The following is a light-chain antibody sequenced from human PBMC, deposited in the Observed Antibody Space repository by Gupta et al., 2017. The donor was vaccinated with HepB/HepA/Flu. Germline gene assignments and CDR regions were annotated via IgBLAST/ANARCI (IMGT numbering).Light chain of an antibody. Sequence: EVVMTHSPATLSVSPGERATLTCRASQSVSSNLAWYQQKPGPAPRLLIYGSSTRATGIPARFSGSGAGTEFTLTISSLQSEDFAVYYCQQYNNWPPWTFGQGTKVEIK. CDR2: GSS. CDR1: QSVSSN. V-gene: IGKV3-15*01. CDR3: QQYNNWPPWT. J-gene: IGKJ1*01.